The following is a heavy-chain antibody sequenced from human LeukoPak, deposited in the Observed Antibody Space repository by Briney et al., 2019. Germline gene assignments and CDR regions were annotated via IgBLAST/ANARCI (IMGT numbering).Heavy chain of an antibody. Sequence: PGGSLRLSCAASGFTFSSYSMNWVRQAPGKGLEWVSSISSSSSYKYYADSVKGRFTISRDNAKNSLYLQMNSLRAEDTAVYYCARLWREFDYWGQGTLVTVSS. V-gene: IGHV3-21*01. CDR2: ISSSSSYK. CDR1: GFTFSSYS. J-gene: IGHJ4*02. CDR3: ARLWREFDY.